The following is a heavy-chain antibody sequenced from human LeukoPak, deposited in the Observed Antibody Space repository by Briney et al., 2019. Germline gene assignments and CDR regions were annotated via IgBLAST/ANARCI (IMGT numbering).Heavy chain of an antibody. V-gene: IGHV4-39*01. CDR1: GGSISSSSYY. J-gene: IGHJ4*02. CDR2: IYYSGST. CDR3: ARHADYYYDSSGYYESGFTFDY. D-gene: IGHD3-22*01. Sequence: SETLSLTCTVSGGSISSSSYYWGWIRQPPGKGLEWIGSIYYSGSTYYNPSLKSRVTISVDTSKNQFSLKLSSVTAADTAVYYCARHADYYYDSSGYYESGFTFDYWGQGTLVTVSS.